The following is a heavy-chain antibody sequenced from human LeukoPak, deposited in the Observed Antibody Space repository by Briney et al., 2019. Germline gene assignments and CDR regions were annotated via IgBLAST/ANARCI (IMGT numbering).Heavy chain of an antibody. J-gene: IGHJ5*02. V-gene: IGHV3-23*01. CDR2: ISGSGGST. D-gene: IGHD2-2*01. CDR3: AKEFVVVPAAMSYYNWFAP. Sequence: PGGSLRLSCAASGFTFSSYAMSWVRQAPGKGLEWVSDISGSGGSTYYADTVKRGFTISRDESQNTLYLQKNSQISEDTAVYYCAKEFVVVPAAMSYYNWFAPWGEGTLVTVSS. CDR1: GFTFSSYA.